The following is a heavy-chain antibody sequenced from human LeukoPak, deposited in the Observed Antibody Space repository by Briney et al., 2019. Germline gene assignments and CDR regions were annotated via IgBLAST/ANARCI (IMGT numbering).Heavy chain of an antibody. Sequence: SETLSLTCTVSIYSISNGYFWGWIRQTPGKGLEWIGSIYHSGITYYNPSLKSRVTISVDTSKNQFFLKLSSVTAADTAVYYCARRPTYDSSGYSGYYFDYWGQGTLVTVSS. CDR2: IYHSGIT. V-gene: IGHV4-38-2*02. D-gene: IGHD3-22*01. CDR1: IYSISNGYF. J-gene: IGHJ4*02. CDR3: ARRPTYDSSGYSGYYFDY.